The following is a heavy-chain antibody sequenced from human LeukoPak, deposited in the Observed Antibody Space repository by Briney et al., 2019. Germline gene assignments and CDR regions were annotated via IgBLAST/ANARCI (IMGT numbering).Heavy chain of an antibody. CDR3: ASGGSSEHTADFYYGMDF. CDR1: GYTFTDYY. CDR2: VNPNSGDT. J-gene: IGHJ6*02. V-gene: IGHV1-2*02. D-gene: IGHD6-19*01. Sequence: ASVKVSCKASGYTFTDYYLHWVRQAPGQGLEWLGWVNPNSGDTLYAERFQGRVTMTRDTSIRTAYMEVTRLTYDDTAMYYCASGGSSEHTADFYYGMDFWGQGTTVTVSS.